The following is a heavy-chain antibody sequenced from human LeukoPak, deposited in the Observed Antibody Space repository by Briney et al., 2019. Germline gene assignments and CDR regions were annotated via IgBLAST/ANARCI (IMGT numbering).Heavy chain of an antibody. V-gene: IGHV3-23*01. Sequence: GSLRLSCAASGFTFTSYPMNWVRQAPGKGLEWVSTISGGGGSTYYADSVKGRFTISRDNSKNTLYLQVNSLRAEDTAVYYCAKGGKWDVTPFDYWGQGTPVTVSS. CDR1: GFTFTSYP. D-gene: IGHD1-26*01. J-gene: IGHJ4*02. CDR2: ISGGGGST. CDR3: AKGGKWDVTPFDY.